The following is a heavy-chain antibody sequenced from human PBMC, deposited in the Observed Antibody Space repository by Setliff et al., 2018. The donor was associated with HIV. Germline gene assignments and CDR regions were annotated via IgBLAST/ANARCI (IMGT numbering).Heavy chain of an antibody. D-gene: IGHD3-10*01. J-gene: IGHJ6*02. CDR2: ISGSGGST. CDR3: ARSVIGYYYYGMDV. Sequence: PGGSLRLSCAASGFTFSSYAMSWVRQAPGKGLEWVSAISGSGGSTHYADSVKGRFTISRDNSKNTLYLQMNSLRAEDTAVYYCARSVIGYYYYGMDVWGQGTLVTVSS. V-gene: IGHV3-23*01. CDR1: GFTFSSYA.